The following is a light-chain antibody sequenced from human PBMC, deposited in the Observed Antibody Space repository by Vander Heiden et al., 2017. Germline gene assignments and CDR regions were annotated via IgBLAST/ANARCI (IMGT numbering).Light chain of an antibody. CDR1: SSDVGGYNY. Sequence: QSALTQPASVSGPPGQSITISCTGTSSDVGGYNYVSWYQQHPGKAPKLMIYDVSNRPSGVSNRFSGPKSGNTASLTISGLQAEDEADYYCSSYTSSSTPWVFGGGTKLTVL. J-gene: IGLJ3*02. V-gene: IGLV2-14*01. CDR3: SSYTSSSTPWV. CDR2: DVS.